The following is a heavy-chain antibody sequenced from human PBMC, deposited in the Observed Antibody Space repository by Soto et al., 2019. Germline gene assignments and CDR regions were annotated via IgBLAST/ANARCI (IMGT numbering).Heavy chain of an antibody. J-gene: IGHJ4*02. D-gene: IGHD3-10*01. Sequence: QVQLVQSGAEVKKPGSSVRVSCKASAGTFSSSTINWVRQAPGHGLEWMGRIIPMLGMSNYALRFQGRVTSIADNSTTTTYMELNSLRSDDTAVYYGATSYGSGSRAFAHWGQGTLVTVSS. CDR2: IIPMLGMS. CDR3: ATSYGSGSRAFAH. CDR1: AGTFSSST. V-gene: IGHV1-69*02.